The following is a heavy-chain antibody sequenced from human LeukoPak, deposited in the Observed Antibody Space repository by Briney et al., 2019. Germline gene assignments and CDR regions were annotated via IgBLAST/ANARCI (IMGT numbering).Heavy chain of an antibody. Sequence: SETLSLTCAVYGGSFSGYYWSWIRQPPGKGLEWIGEINHSGSTNYNPSHKSRVTISVDTSKNQFSLKLSSVTAADTAVYYCANSLTYYYDSSGGGYWGQGTLVTVSS. V-gene: IGHV4-34*01. CDR1: GGSFSGYY. J-gene: IGHJ4*02. D-gene: IGHD3-22*01. CDR3: ANSLTYYYDSSGGGY. CDR2: INHSGST.